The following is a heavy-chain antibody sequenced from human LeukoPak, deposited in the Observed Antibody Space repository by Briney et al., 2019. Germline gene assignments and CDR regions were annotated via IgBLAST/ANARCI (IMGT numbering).Heavy chain of an antibody. V-gene: IGHV4-59*01. Sequence: PGGSLRLSCTASGFTFSSYSLNWVRQPPGKGLEWIGYVHYGGSTNYNPSLKRRVTISVDTSKNQFSVKLKSVTAADTAMYYCARFGGCSSTTCYRGAQYYYYYMDVWGKGTTVTVSS. CDR3: ARFGGCSSTTCYRGAQYYYYYMDV. J-gene: IGHJ6*03. CDR2: VHYGGST. CDR1: GFTFSSYS. D-gene: IGHD2-2*01.